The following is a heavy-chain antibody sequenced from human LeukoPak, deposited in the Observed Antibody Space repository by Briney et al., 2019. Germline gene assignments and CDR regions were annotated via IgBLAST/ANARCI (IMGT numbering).Heavy chain of an antibody. V-gene: IGHV4-59*02. Sequence: SETLSLTCTVSGGSVSSYYWSWIRQPPGKGLEWIGYIYYSGSTNYNPSVKSRVTISVDPSKNQFSLKLSSVTAADTAVYYCARGRQQLVSYYFDYWGQGTLVTVSS. CDR1: GGSVSSYY. CDR3: ARGRQQLVSYYFDY. CDR2: IYYSGST. J-gene: IGHJ4*02. D-gene: IGHD6-13*01.